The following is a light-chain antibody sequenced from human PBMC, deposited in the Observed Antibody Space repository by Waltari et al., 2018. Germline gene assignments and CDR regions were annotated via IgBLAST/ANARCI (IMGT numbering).Light chain of an antibody. Sequence: EIVLTQSPGTLSLSPGEPATLSCRASPSVVRSLVWYQQKPGQAPRLLIYDTYKRATGIPDRFSGSGSGTDFSLNISRLEPEDFAVYYCQKYDRLPATFGQGTKVEIK. CDR2: DTY. CDR1: PSVVRS. J-gene: IGKJ1*01. CDR3: QKYDRLPAT. V-gene: IGKV3-20*01.